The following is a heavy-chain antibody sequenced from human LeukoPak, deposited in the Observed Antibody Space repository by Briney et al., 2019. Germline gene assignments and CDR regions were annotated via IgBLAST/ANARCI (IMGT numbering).Heavy chain of an antibody. Sequence: SETLSLTCTVSGGSISSYYWSWLRQPPGKGLEWIGYIYYSGSTNYNPSLKSRVTISVDTSKNQFSLKLSSVPAADTAVYYCARLITGTTFDYWGQGTLVTVSS. CDR3: ARLITGTTFDY. V-gene: IGHV4-59*08. D-gene: IGHD1-7*01. J-gene: IGHJ4*02. CDR1: GGSISSYY. CDR2: IYYSGST.